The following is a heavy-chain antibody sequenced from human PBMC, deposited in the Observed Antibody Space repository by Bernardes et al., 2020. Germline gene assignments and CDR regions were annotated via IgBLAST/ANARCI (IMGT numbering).Heavy chain of an antibody. V-gene: IGHV3-33*01. J-gene: IGHJ4*02. CDR3: ARDGGMTTVTPFDY. CDR2: IWYDGRNK. Sequence: GGSLRLSCAASGFTFRSYGMHWVRQAPGKGLEWVAVIWYDGRNKYYADSVKGRFTISRDNSKNTLYLQMNSLRAEDTAVYYCARDGGMTTVTPFDYWGQGTLVTGSS. CDR1: GFTFRSYG. D-gene: IGHD4-17*01.